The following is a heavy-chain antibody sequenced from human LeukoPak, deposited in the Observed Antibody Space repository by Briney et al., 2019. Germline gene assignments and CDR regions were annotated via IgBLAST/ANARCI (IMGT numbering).Heavy chain of an antibody. CDR1: GGTFSSYA. D-gene: IGHD1-26*01. CDR3: ARDSVGATEPFDY. Sequence: GSSVKVSCKASGGTFSSYAISWVRQAPGQGLEWMGRIIPIFGTANYAQKFQGRVTITTGESTSTAYMELSSLRSEDTAVYYCARDSVGATEPFDYWGQGTLVTVSS. CDR2: IIPIFGTA. J-gene: IGHJ4*02. V-gene: IGHV1-69*05.